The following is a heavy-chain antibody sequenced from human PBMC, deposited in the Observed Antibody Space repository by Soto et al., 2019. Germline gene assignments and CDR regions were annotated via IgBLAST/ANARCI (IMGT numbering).Heavy chain of an antibody. CDR3: AREASAVISLDY. D-gene: IGHD6-19*01. CDR2: FNPNSGDT. V-gene: IGHV1-2*02. J-gene: IGHJ4*02. Sequence: ASVKVSCKASGYIFTAYPMHWVRQAPGQGLEWVGWFNPNSGDTIYAQKFQGRVTLTGDTSISTAYMELYSLTSDDTAVYYCAREASAVISLDYWGQGTLVTVS. CDR1: GYIFTAYP.